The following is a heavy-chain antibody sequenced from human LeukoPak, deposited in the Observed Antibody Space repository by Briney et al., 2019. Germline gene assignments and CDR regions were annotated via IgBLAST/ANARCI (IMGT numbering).Heavy chain of an antibody. Sequence: WIRQPPGKGLGWIGNIYNHGSTNSSPSVKSRFTISVDTSKIQFSLKLRSVTAADTAVYCLARDSGYYGMDGWGQGTTVTVSS. CDR2: IYNHGST. J-gene: IGHJ6*02. D-gene: IGHD3-10*01. CDR3: ARDSGYYGMDG. V-gene: IGHV4-30-4*08.